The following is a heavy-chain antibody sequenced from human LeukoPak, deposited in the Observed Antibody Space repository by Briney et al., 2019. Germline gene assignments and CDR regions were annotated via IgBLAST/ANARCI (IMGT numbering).Heavy chain of an antibody. V-gene: IGHV3-23*01. CDR1: VFSFCTFA. CDR2: FSGSRSNT. J-gene: IGHJ4*02. Sequence: GGSLTLSCAASVFSFCTFAMIWVPHTPGGGREWVETFSGSRSNTYYGDSVRGRLTISRDNSQNTLYLQMSSLRAEDTAVYYCANDWNFDYWGQGTLVIVSS. D-gene: IGHD1-1*01. CDR3: ANDWNFDY.